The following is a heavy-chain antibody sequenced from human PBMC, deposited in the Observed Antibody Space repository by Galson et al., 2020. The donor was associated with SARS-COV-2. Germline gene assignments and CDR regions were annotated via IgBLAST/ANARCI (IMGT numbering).Heavy chain of an antibody. CDR3: AKRHRDSSGFDY. V-gene: IGHV3-23*01. J-gene: IGHJ4*01. CDR1: GFTFSSYA. CDR2: ISGSGSAT. Sequence: GESLKISCAASGFTFSSYAINWLRQAPGKGLEWVSGISGSGSATYYAGSVKGRFTISRDNSQNTLYLQMNGLRAEDTAIYYCAKRHRDSSGFDYWGHGARVTVSS. D-gene: IGHD3-22*01.